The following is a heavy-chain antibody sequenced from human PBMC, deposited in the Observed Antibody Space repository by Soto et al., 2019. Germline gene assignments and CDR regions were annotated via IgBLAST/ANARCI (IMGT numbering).Heavy chain of an antibody. D-gene: IGHD3-3*01. J-gene: IGHJ5*02. CDR2: IYYSGST. CDR3: ARVHRITIFGVVIPDWFDP. Sequence: PSETLSLTCTVSGGSISSGGYYWSWIRQHPGKGLEWIGYIYYSGSTYYNPSLKSRVTISVDTSKNQFSLKLSSVTAADTAVYYCARVHRITIFGVVIPDWFDPWGQGTLVTV. V-gene: IGHV4-31*03. CDR1: GGSISSGGYY.